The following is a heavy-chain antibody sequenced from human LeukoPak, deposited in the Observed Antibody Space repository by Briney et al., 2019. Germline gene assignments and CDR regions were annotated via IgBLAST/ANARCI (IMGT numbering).Heavy chain of an antibody. CDR1: GYTFTSYH. CDR2: INPNNSNT. D-gene: IGHD2-15*01. J-gene: IGHJ4*02. CDR3: ARDSSRGWHTVDY. Sequence: ASVKVSCKAFGYTFTSYHYHWVRQAPGQGLEWMGVINPNNSNTGYAQNFQDRVTMTRDTSTSTLYLELSSLRPEDTAVYYCARDSSRGWHTVDYWGQGTLVTVSS. V-gene: IGHV1-46*01.